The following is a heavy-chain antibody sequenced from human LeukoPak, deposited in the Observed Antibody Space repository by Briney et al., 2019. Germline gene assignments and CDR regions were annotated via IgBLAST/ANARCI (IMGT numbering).Heavy chain of an antibody. D-gene: IGHD4-17*01. CDR3: AKEGQSVTTFHPLDY. V-gene: IGHV3-30*18. J-gene: IGHJ4*02. CDR1: GFTFSSYD. Sequence: GGSLRLSCAASGFTFSSYDMYWVRQAPGKGLEWVALISYDVSTKDYADSVKGRFTISRDNSKNTLYLEMNSLGSEDTGVYYCAKEGQSVTTFHPLDYWGQGTLVTVSS. CDR2: ISYDVSTK.